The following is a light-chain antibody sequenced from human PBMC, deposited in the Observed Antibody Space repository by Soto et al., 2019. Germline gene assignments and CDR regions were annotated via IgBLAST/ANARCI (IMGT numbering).Light chain of an antibody. CDR1: QSVSSSY. V-gene: IGKV3-20*01. CDR3: QQYDASPRT. Sequence: EIVLTQSPGTLSLSPGERATLSCRASQSVSSSYLAWYQQKPGQGPRPVIYGASSRATGIPDRFSGSGSGTDFTLTISRLEPEDFAVYYCQQYDASPRTFGQGTKVDIK. CDR2: GAS. J-gene: IGKJ1*01.